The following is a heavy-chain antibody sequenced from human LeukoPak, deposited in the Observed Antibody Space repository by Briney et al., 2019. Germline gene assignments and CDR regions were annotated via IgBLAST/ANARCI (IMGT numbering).Heavy chain of an antibody. D-gene: IGHD3-22*01. CDR1: GFTFSSYA. J-gene: IGHJ4*02. CDR2: ISSNGGST. Sequence: GGSLRLSCAASGFTFSSYAMHWVRQAPGKGLEYVSAISSNGGSTYYANSVKGRFTISRDNSKNTLYLQMGSLRAEDMAVYYCARGSYYDSSGYYQFGFDYWGQGTLVTVSS. CDR3: ARGSYYDSSGYYQFGFDY. V-gene: IGHV3-64*01.